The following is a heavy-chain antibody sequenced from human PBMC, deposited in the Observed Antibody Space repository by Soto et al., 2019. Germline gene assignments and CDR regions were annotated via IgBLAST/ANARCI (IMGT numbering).Heavy chain of an antibody. CDR3: ARHAQERGYRVMVRGGIWFDP. Sequence: QLQLQESGPGLVKPSETLSLTCTVSGGSISSSSYYWGWIRQPPGKGLEWIGSIYYSGSTYYNPSLKSRVPIAVDTSKNQLPMKLSSVTAADTAVYYCARHAQERGYRVMVRGGIWFDPWGQGTLVTVSS. J-gene: IGHJ5*02. CDR2: IYYSGST. CDR1: GGSISSSSYY. V-gene: IGHV4-39*01. D-gene: IGHD3-10*01.